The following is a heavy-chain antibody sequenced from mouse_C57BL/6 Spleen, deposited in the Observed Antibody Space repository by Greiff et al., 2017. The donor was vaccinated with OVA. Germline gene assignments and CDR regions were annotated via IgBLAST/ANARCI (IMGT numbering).Heavy chain of an antibody. CDR2: ISYDGSN. CDR3: ASSPAYYYGSSSYAMDY. D-gene: IGHD1-1*01. V-gene: IGHV3-6*01. Sequence: EVQLVESGPGLVKPSQSLSLTCSVTGYSITSGYYWNWIRQFPGNKLEWMGYISYDGSNNYNPSLKNRISITRDTSKNQFFLKLNSVTTEDTATYYCASSPAYYYGSSSYAMDYWGQGTSVTVSS. J-gene: IGHJ4*01. CDR1: GYSITSGYY.